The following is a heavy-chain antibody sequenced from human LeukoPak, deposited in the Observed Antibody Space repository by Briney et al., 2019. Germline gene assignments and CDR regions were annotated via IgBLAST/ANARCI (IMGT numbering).Heavy chain of an antibody. Sequence: SGGSLRLSCAASGFTFSNYDMHWVRQAPGKGLEWVAFIRYDGSNKYYADSVKGRFTISRDNAKNSLYLQMNSLRAEDTAVYYCAKGSSGRQVRNWFDPWGQGTLVTVSS. D-gene: IGHD3-10*01. CDR3: AKGSSGRQVRNWFDP. V-gene: IGHV3-30*02. CDR1: GFTFSNYD. J-gene: IGHJ5*02. CDR2: IRYDGSNK.